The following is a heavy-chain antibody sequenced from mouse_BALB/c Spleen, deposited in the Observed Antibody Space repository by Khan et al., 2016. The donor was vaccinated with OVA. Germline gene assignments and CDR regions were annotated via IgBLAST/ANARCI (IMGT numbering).Heavy chain of an antibody. D-gene: IGHD1-1*01. CDR3: ARYDCSSYAMDD. CDR2: INPSTGYT. Sequence: QVQLQQSGAELAKPGASVKMSCKASGYTFTSYWMHWVKQRPGQGLEWIGYINPSTGYTEYNQKFKDKATLTADKSSSTAYMQLSSLTSEDSAVYYCARYDCSSYAMDDWGQGTSVTVSS. CDR1: GYTFTSYW. J-gene: IGHJ4*01. V-gene: IGHV1-7*01.